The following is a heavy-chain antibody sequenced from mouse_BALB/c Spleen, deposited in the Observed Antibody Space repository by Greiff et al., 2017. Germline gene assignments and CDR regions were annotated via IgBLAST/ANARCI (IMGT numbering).Heavy chain of an antibody. CDR1: GFTFSSFG. CDR2: ISSGSSTI. Sequence: VKLVESGGGLVQPGGSRKLSCAASGFTFSSFGMDWVRQAPEKGLEWVAYISSGSSTIYYADTVKGRFTISRDNPKNPLFLQMTSLRSEDTAMYYCARSPTGTVAMAYWGQGTSVTVSS. CDR3: ARSPTGTVAMAY. J-gene: IGHJ4*01. V-gene: IGHV5-17*02. D-gene: IGHD4-1*02.